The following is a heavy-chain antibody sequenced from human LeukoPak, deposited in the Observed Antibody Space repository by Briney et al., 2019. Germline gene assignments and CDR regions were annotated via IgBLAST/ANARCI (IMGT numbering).Heavy chain of an antibody. CDR3: ASLGYCSGGSCYSDY. J-gene: IGHJ4*02. CDR2: INHSGST. D-gene: IGHD2-15*01. Sequence: PSETLSFTCAVYGGSFSGYYWSWIRQPPGKGLEWIGEINHSGSTNYNPSLKSRVTISVDTSKNQFSLKLSSVTTADTAVYYCASLGYCSGGSCYSDYWGQGTLVTVSS. V-gene: IGHV4-34*01. CDR1: GGSFSGYY.